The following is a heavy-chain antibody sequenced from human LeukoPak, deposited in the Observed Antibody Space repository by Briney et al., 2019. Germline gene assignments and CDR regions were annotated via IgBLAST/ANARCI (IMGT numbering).Heavy chain of an antibody. CDR1: GFTFSKYA. CDR2: ISSNGDST. V-gene: IGHV3-64*01. J-gene: IGHJ4*02. Sequence: GGSLRLSCAASGFTFSKYAMHWVRQAPGKGLEYASAISSNGDSTYYANSVQGRFTISRDDSKNTLYLQMGSLRVEDMGVYYCAREGASSGSYSYWGQGTLVTVSS. D-gene: IGHD1-26*01. CDR3: AREGASSGSYSY.